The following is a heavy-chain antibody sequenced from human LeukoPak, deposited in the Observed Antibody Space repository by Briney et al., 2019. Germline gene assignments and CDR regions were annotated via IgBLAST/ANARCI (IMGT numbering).Heavy chain of an antibody. CDR3: ARQTDSYYYDTTGYYPVGAFDI. J-gene: IGHJ3*02. Sequence: PSETLSLTCTVSGCSIRSYYWGWIRQPPGKGLEWFGYRYYSGYTNYNPSLKSRVTISVDTSKNQFSLKLSSVTAADTAVYYCARQTDSYYYDTTGYYPVGAFDIWGQGTMVTVSS. CDR1: GCSIRSYY. CDR2: RYYSGYT. V-gene: IGHV4-59*08. D-gene: IGHD3-22*01.